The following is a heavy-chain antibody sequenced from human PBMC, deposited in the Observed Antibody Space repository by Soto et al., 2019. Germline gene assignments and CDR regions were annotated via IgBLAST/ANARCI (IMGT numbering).Heavy chain of an antibody. D-gene: IGHD3-22*01. CDR2: ISTDPSRT. CDR1: GFTFAGFP. CDR3: ARVYSTGSYFPDC. J-gene: IGHJ4*02. V-gene: IGHV3-23*05. Sequence: EVQLLESGGGLVHPGGSLRLSCAASGFTFAGFPLGWVRQTPGKGLEWVSAISTDPSRTYYADSVKGRFTISRDNSKNTLYLQMNSLRAEDTALYYCARVYSTGSYFPDCWGQGTLVTVSS.